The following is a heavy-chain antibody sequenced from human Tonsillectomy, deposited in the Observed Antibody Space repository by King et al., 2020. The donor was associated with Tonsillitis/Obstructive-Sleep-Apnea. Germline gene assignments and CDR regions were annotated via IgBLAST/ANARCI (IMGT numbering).Heavy chain of an antibody. CDR3: ALGSERYFYLDV. V-gene: IGHV3-11*01. J-gene: IGHJ6*03. Sequence: VQLVESGGGLVKPGGSLRLSCAASGFTFSDYYMSWIRQAPGKGLEWVAYISSTSSTIYYADSVKGRFTISRDNAKNSLYLQMNSLRAEDTAVYYCALGSERYFYLDVWGKGTTVTVSS. CDR2: ISSTSSTI. CDR1: GFTFSDYY. D-gene: IGHD1-1*01.